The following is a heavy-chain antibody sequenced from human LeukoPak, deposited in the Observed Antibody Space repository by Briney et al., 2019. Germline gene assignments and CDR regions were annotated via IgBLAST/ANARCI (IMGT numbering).Heavy chain of an antibody. J-gene: IGHJ4*02. Sequence: GGSLRLSCAASGFSVSSSYMNWVRQAPGKGLEWVSIIYRDGKTFYADYVKGRFTISRDNSKNTLYLQMNSLRAEDTAVYYCARGRTGSYFDYWGQGTLVTVSS. V-gene: IGHV3-53*01. CDR1: GFSVSSSY. CDR2: IYRDGKT. D-gene: IGHD1-1*01. CDR3: ARGRTGSYFDY.